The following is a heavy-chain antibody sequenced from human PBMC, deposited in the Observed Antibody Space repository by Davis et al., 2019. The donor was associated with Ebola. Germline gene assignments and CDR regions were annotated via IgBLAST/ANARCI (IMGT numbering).Heavy chain of an antibody. Sequence: PGGSLRLSCAASGFTFDDYAMHWVRQAPGKGLEWVSGISWNSGSIGYADSVKGRFTISRDNAKNSLYLQMNSLRAEDTALYYCAKEQIGFGELYAELDYWGQGTLVTVSS. CDR2: ISWNSGSI. D-gene: IGHD3-10*01. J-gene: IGHJ4*02. CDR3: AKEQIGFGELYAELDY. CDR1: GFTFDDYA. V-gene: IGHV3-9*01.